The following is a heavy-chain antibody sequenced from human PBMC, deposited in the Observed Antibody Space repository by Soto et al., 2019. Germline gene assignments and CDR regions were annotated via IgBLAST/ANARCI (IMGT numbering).Heavy chain of an antibody. CDR1: GGSISSYY. Sequence: LSLTCTVSGGSISSYYWSWIRQPPGKGLEWIGYIYYSGGTNYNPSLKSRVTISVDTSKNQFSLKLSSMTAADTAVYYCAREERKGYYYYYGMDVWGQGTTVTVSS. J-gene: IGHJ6*02. CDR2: IYYSGGT. CDR3: AREERKGYYYYYGMDV. V-gene: IGHV4-59*01.